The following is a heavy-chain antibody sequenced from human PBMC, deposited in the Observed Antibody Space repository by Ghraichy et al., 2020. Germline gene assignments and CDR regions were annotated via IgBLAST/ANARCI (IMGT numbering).Heavy chain of an antibody. D-gene: IGHD1-26*01. Sequence: SETLSLTCTVSGGSISSYYWSWIRQPPGKGLEWIGYIYYSGSTNYNPSLKSRVTISVDTSKNQFSLKLSSVTAADKAVYYCARDVGGATLFDYWGQGTLVTVSS. V-gene: IGHV4-59*01. J-gene: IGHJ4*02. CDR1: GGSISSYY. CDR3: ARDVGGATLFDY. CDR2: IYYSGST.